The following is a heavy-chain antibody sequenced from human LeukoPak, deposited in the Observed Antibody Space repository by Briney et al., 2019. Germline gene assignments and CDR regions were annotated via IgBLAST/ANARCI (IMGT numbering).Heavy chain of an antibody. Sequence: GGSLRLSCAASGFTFSTYAMSWVRQAPGKGLEWVSGISGSGGSTNYADSVKGRFTISRDNSKNTLYLQMNSLRAEDTAVFYCAKVYYVRYFDYWGQGTLVTVSS. CDR3: AKVYYVRYFDY. J-gene: IGHJ4*02. CDR1: GFTFSTYA. V-gene: IGHV3-23*01. D-gene: IGHD3-10*02. CDR2: ISGSGGST.